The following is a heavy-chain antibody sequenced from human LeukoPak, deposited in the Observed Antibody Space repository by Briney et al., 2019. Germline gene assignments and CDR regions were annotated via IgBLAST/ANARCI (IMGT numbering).Heavy chain of an antibody. CDR3: AAGRPYSLLDY. CDR1: GSSLTELS. D-gene: IGHD5-18*01. CDR2: FDVIDAKS. J-gene: IGHJ4*02. V-gene: IGHV1-24*01. Sequence: ASVKVSCTVSGSSLTELSLYWVRQAPGKGLEWMGGFDVIDAKSFYAQKFQGRVTMTEDSSTDTAYMELSSLRSDDTAFYYCAAGRPYSLLDYWGQGTLLTVSS.